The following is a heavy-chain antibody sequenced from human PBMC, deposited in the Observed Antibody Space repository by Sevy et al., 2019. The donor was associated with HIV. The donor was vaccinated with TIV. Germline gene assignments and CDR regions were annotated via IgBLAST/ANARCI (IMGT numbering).Heavy chain of an antibody. Sequence: GGSLRLSCAASGFTFSSYAMSWVRQAPGKGLEWVSAISGSGGSTYYADSVKGRFTISRDNSKNTLFLQMNSLRAEDTAVYYCAKRRSLAGAFDIWGQGTMVTVSS. V-gene: IGHV3-23*01. CDR3: AKRRSLAGAFDI. J-gene: IGHJ3*02. CDR2: ISGSGGST. D-gene: IGHD6-25*01. CDR1: GFTFSSYA.